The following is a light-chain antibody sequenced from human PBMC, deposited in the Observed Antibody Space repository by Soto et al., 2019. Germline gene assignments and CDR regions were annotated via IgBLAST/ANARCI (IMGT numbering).Light chain of an antibody. J-gene: IGKJ1*01. V-gene: IGKV1-5*01. CDR2: DAS. CDR1: HNIDRW. CDR3: QHCDTGWP. Sequence: DIRMTQSPSTLSASVGDRVTITCRSSHNIDRWLAWYQQKPGKAPKLLIYDASTLETGVPSRFSGSGSGREFTLTISGLQPDDFATYYCQHCDTGWPFGQGTKVEIK.